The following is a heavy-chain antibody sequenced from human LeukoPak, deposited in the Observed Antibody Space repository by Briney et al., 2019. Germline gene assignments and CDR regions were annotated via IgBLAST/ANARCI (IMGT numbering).Heavy chain of an antibody. CDR1: GFTFSSYA. V-gene: IGHV3-23*01. CDR2: ISGSGGST. Sequence: GGSLRLSCAASGFTFSSYAMSWVRQAPGKGLEWVSAISGSGGSTYYADSVKGRFTISRDNSKNTLYLQMNSLRAEDTAVYYCAKAMDCGSTSCPQGNHFDYWGQGTLVTVSS. J-gene: IGHJ4*02. CDR3: AKAMDCGSTSCPQGNHFDY. D-gene: IGHD2-2*01.